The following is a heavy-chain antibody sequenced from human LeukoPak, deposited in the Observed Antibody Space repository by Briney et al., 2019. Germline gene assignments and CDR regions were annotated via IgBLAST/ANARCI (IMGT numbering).Heavy chain of an antibody. J-gene: IGHJ3*02. V-gene: IGHV3-15*01. Sequence: GGSLRLSCAASGFTFSNAWMSWVRQAPGKGLEWVGRIKSKTDGGTTDYAAPVKGRFTISRDDSKNTLYLQMNSPKTEDTAVYYCTTSSVGHAFDIWGQGTMVTVSS. CDR2: IKSKTDGGTT. CDR1: GFTFSNAW. CDR3: TTSSVGHAFDI. D-gene: IGHD1-26*01.